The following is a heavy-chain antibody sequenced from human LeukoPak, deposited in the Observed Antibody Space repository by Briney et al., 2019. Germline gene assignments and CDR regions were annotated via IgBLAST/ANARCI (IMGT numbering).Heavy chain of an antibody. CDR3: AREYYYDSRAPGAFDI. Sequence: GGSLILSCAASGFIFSSYSINWVRQAPGKGLEWVSSISSSSSYIYYADSVKGRFTISRDNAKNSLYLQMNSLRAEDTAVYYCAREYYYDSRAPGAFDIWGQGTMVTVSS. CDR2: ISSSSSYI. CDR1: GFIFSSYS. V-gene: IGHV3-21*01. D-gene: IGHD3-22*01. J-gene: IGHJ3*02.